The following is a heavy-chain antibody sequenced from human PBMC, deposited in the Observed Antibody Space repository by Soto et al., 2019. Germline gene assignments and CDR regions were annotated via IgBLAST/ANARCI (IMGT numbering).Heavy chain of an antibody. J-gene: IGHJ6*02. V-gene: IGHV1-69*13. CDR3: AREEYSSSRYGQYGMDV. D-gene: IGHD6-13*01. Sequence: GASVKVSCKASGGTFSSYAISWVRQAPGQGLEWMGGIIPIFGTANYAQKFQGRVTITADESTSTAYMELSSLRSEDTAVYYCAREEYSSSRYGQYGMDVWGQGTTVTVSS. CDR2: IIPIFGTA. CDR1: GGTFSSYA.